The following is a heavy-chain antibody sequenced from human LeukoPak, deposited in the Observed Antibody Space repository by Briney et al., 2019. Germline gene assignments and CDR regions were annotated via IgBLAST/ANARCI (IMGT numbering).Heavy chain of an antibody. CDR1: GGSISSSSYY. CDR3: ARLSEGGIDY. D-gene: IGHD1-14*01. Sequence: SETLSLTCTVSGGSISSSSYYWGWIRQPPGKGLEWIGEINHSGSTNYNPSLKSRVTISVDTSKNQFSLKLSSVTAADTAVYYCARLSEGGIDYWGQGTLVTVSS. J-gene: IGHJ4*02. CDR2: INHSGST. V-gene: IGHV4-39*07.